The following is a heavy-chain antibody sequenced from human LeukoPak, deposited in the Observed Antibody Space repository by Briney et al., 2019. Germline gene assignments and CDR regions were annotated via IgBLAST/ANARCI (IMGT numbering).Heavy chain of an antibody. CDR2: INRSGST. D-gene: IGHD2/OR15-2a*01. CDR1: GGSFSGYY. Sequence: TSETLSLTCAVYGGSFSGYYWSWIRQPPGKGLEWIGEINRSGSTNYNPSLKSRVTISVDTSKNQFSLKLSSVTAADTAVYYCARGFSRPRWFDPWGQGTLVTVSS. J-gene: IGHJ5*02. CDR3: ARGFSRPRWFDP. V-gene: IGHV4-34*01.